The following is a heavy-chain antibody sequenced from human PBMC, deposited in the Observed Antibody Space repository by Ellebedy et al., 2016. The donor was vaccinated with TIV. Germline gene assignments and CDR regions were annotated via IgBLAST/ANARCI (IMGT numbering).Heavy chain of an antibody. D-gene: IGHD6-13*01. Sequence: MPSETLSLTCTVSGGSIGSYYWSWIRQPPGKGLEWIGYLYNRGSTDYNPSLKSRVTISVDMSNNQFSLKLTSVTAADTAVYYCATARRDPLYYGVDVWGRGTTVTVSS. J-gene: IGHJ6*02. CDR1: GGSIGSYY. V-gene: IGHV4-59*08. CDR2: LYNRGST. CDR3: ATARRDPLYYGVDV.